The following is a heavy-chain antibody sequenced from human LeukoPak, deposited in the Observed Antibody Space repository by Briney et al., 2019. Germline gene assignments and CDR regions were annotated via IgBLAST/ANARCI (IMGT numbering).Heavy chain of an antibody. CDR3: ARRWGSGTLYTNYYGVDV. J-gene: IGHJ6*02. D-gene: IGHD2-2*02. CDR2: IYYSAST. V-gene: IGHV4-38-2*02. CDR1: GYSISSGYY. Sequence: SETLSLTCTVSGYSISSGYYWGWIRQPPGKGLEWIGYIYYSASTNYNPSLKSRVTISLDTSKNQFSLKLSSVTAADTAVYYCARRWGSGTLYTNYYGVDVWGQGTTVTVSS.